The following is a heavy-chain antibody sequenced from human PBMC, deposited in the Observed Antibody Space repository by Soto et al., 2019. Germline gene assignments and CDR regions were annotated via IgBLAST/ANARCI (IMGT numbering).Heavy chain of an antibody. Sequence: EVQLLESGGGLVQPGGSLRLSCAASGFTFSSCAMSWVRQAPGKGLEWVGRIKSKTDGGTTDYAAPVKGRFTISRDDSKNTLYLQMNSLKTEDTAVYYCTTDVVVVAATPSEYFQHWGQGTLVTVSS. J-gene: IGHJ1*01. D-gene: IGHD2-15*01. CDR2: IKSKTDGGTT. CDR3: TTDVVVVAATPSEYFQH. V-gene: IGHV3-15*01. CDR1: GFTFSSCA.